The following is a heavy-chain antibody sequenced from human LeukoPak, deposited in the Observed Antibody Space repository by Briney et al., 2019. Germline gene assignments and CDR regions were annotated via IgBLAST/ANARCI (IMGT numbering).Heavy chain of an antibody. J-gene: IGHJ3*02. D-gene: IGHD6-13*01. Sequence: PSETLSLTCTVSGGSVSSGSYYWSWIRQPPGKGLEWIWYIYYSGSTNYNPSLKSRVTISVDTSKNQFSLKLSSVTAADTAVYYCARDLQQQDAFDIWGQGTMVTVSS. CDR3: ARDLQQQDAFDI. CDR2: IYYSGST. V-gene: IGHV4-61*01. CDR1: GGSVSSGSYY.